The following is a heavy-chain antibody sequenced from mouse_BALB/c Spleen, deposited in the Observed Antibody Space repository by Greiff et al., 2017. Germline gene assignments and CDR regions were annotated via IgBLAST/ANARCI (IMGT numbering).Heavy chain of an antibody. CDR2: IWAGGST. V-gene: IGHV2-9*02. D-gene: IGHD1-1*01. Sequence: QVQLQQSGPGLVAPSQSLSITCTVSGFSLTSYGVHWVRQPPGKGLEWMGVIWAGGSTNYNSALMSRLSIRTDNSKSQVFLKMSSLQTDDTAMYYCAREDYSYCFDYWGQGTTLTVSA. J-gene: IGHJ2*01. CDR1: GFSLTSYG. CDR3: AREDYSYCFDY.